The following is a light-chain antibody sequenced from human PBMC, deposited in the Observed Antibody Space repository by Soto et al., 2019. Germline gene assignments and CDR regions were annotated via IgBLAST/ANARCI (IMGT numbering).Light chain of an antibody. Sequence: QSALTQPASVSGSPGQSITISCSGTTSDVGGYDVVSWYQQHPGKAPKLMIFEVNQRPSGVSDRFSGSKSGSTASLTISGLQAGDEADYYCCSFAGSSTFWVFGGGTKLTVL. CDR3: CSFAGSSTFWV. V-gene: IGLV2-23*02. CDR2: EVN. CDR1: TSDVGGYDV. J-gene: IGLJ3*02.